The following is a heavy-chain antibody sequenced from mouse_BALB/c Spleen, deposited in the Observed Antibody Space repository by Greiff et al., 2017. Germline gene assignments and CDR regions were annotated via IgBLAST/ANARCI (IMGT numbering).Heavy chain of an antibody. CDR1: GYTFTSYW. J-gene: IGHJ4*01. V-gene: IGHV1-87*01. CDR3: AREGLLEAMDY. Sequence: QVQLKQSGAELARPGASVKLSCKASGYTFTSYWMQWVKQRPGQGLEWIGAIYRGDGDNRYTQKFKGKATLTADKTSSTAYMHISSSASEDSAVYDCAREGLLEAMDYWGQGTSVTVSS. D-gene: IGHD2-3*01. CDR2: IYRGDGDN.